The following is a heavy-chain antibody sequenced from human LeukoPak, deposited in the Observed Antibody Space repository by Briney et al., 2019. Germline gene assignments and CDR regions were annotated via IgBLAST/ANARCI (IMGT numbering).Heavy chain of an antibody. V-gene: IGHV3-64*01. CDR1: GFTFSSYA. D-gene: IGHD6-19*01. CDR3: ARIRGGWYFDY. CDR2: ISSNGGNT. Sequence: GTSLRLSCVASGFTFSSYAMHWVRQAPGKGLEYVSSISSNGGNTYYANSVKGRFTISRDNSKNTLYLQMGSLRAEDMAVYYCARIRGGWYFDYWGQGTLVTVSS. J-gene: IGHJ4*02.